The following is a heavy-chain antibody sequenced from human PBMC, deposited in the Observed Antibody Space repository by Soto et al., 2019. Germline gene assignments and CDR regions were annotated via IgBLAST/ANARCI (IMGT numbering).Heavy chain of an antibody. Sequence: QVQLVQSGAEVKKPGSSVKVSCKASGGTFSSYSINWVRQAPGQGLEWMGEIIPIFGTANYAQKFQGRVTITAEESTSTAYMELSSLRSEDTDVYYCARDGVRYAGGIDYRGKGTLVIVT. D-gene: IGHD2-8*01. CDR1: GGTFSSYS. CDR3: ARDGVRYAGGIDY. J-gene: IGHJ4*02. V-gene: IGHV1-69*01. CDR2: IIPIFGTA.